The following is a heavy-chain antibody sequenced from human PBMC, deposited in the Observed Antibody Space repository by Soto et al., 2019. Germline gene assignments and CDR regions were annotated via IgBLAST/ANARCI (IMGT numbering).Heavy chain of an antibody. D-gene: IGHD3-10*01. J-gene: IGHJ6*03. CDR1: GFTFSSYA. Sequence: PGGSLRLSCAASGFTFSSYARSWVRQAPGKGLEWVSAISGSGGSTYYADSVKGRFTISRDNSKNTLYLQMNSLRAEDTAVYYCAKAFRRGYYYMDVWGKGTTVTVSS. CDR2: ISGSGGST. V-gene: IGHV3-23*01. CDR3: AKAFRRGYYYMDV.